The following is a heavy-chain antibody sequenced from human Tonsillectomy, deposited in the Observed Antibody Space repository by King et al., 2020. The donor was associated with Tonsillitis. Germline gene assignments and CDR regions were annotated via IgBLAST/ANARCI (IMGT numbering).Heavy chain of an antibody. CDR2: ISGSSNTI. Sequence: VQLVESGGDLVQPGGSLRLSCAASGFTFSSCMNWVRQAPGVGLEWLSYISGSSNTIYYADSVKGRFTVSRDNAENSLYLQMNSLRAEDMAVYFCARDRGGSSSSYGMDVWGQGTTVTVSS. J-gene: IGHJ6*02. CDR1: GFTFSSC. D-gene: IGHD6-6*01. V-gene: IGHV3-48*01. CDR3: ARDRGGSSSSYGMDV.